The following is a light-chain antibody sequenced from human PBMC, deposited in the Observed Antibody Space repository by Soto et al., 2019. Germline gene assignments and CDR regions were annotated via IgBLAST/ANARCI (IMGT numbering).Light chain of an antibody. CDR2: GAS. CDR3: QHFRA. Sequence: VLTQSPGTLSLSPCERATLSCRASQSVSSSYVAWYQQKRGQAPRLLMYGASSRATGIPDRFSGSGSGTDFTLTISRLEPEDFVLYYCQHFRAFGQGTRLEI. V-gene: IGKV3-20*01. CDR1: QSVSSSY. J-gene: IGKJ5*01.